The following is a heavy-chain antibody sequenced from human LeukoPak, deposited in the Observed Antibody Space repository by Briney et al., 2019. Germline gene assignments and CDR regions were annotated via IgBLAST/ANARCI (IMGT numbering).Heavy chain of an antibody. CDR1: GFTFSNAW. J-gene: IGHJ4*02. CDR3: TTDFRGYEPFDY. V-gene: IGHV3-15*01. Sequence: GGSLRLSCAASGFTFSNAWMSWVRPAPGKGLEWVGRIKSKTDGGTTDYAAPVKGRFTISRDDSKNTLYLQMNSLKTEDTAVYYCTTDFRGYEPFDYWGQGTLVTVSS. D-gene: IGHD5-12*01. CDR2: IKSKTDGGTT.